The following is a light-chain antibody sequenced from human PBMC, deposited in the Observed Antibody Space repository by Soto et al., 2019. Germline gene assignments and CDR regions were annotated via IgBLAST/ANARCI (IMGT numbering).Light chain of an antibody. CDR1: QGMSTN. J-gene: IGKJ2*01. CDR2: GAS. CDR3: QQLNSDWYA. Sequence: DSQLNQSPSFLSASVGNRVTITCRASQGMSTNLAWYLQRPGKAPELLIYGASTLQSGVPSRFSGSGSGTEFTLTISSLLPEDLGTYHCQQLNSDWYAFGQGTKLEIK. V-gene: IGKV1-9*01.